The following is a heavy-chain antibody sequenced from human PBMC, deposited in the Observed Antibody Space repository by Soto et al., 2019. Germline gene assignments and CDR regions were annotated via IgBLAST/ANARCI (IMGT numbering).Heavy chain of an antibody. V-gene: IGHV4-31*03. CDR2: IYYSGTT. CDR3: ARATSGSYICLDY. CDR1: GGSISSGGYY. D-gene: IGHD1-26*01. Sequence: QVQLQESGPGLVKPSQTLSLTCTVSGGSISSGGYYWSWIRQHPGKGLEWIGYIYYSGTTYYNPSLKSRVTKSVDTSKHQFSLKLSSVTAADTAVYYCARATSGSYICLDYWGQGTLVTVSS. J-gene: IGHJ4*02.